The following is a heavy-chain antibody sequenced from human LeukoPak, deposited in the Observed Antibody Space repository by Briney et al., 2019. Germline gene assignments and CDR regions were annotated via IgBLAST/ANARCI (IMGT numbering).Heavy chain of an antibody. D-gene: IGHD1-1*01. CDR1: GFTFSSYSVN. V-gene: IGHV4-39*01. CDR2: IYYTGGT. J-gene: IGHJ4*02. Sequence: GSLRLSCAASGFTFSSYSVNWVRQPPGKGMEWIGSIYYTGGTYYSPSLKSRVTISVDMSKNQFSLTLSSVTAADTAVYFCASQRLTTGFDYWGQGTLVTVSS. CDR3: ASQRLTTGFDY.